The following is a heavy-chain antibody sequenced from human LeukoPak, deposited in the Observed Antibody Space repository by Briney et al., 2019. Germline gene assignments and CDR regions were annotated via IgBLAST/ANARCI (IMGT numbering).Heavy chain of an antibody. CDR1: GFTFDNYA. V-gene: IGHV3-9*01. Sequence: PGGSLRLSCEVSGFTFDNYAMHWVRQAPGKGLEWVSGISWNSGSIGYADSVKGRFTISRDNAKNSMYLQMNSLRAEDTALYYCAKGLGATDAFDIWGQGTMVTVSS. D-gene: IGHD3-16*01. CDR3: AKGLGATDAFDI. CDR2: ISWNSGSI. J-gene: IGHJ3*02.